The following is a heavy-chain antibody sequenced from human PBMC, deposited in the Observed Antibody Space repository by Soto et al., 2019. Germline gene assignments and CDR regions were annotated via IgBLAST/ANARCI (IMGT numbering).Heavy chain of an antibody. CDR3: ATLSIAARAYNLLDY. V-gene: IGHV3-48*03. Sequence: WGSLILSCASSDFTFSIYEMDWVRQAPGRGLDWVSYISISGSAIYYAGSVKGRFTISRDNAKNSLYLQMNSLRAEDTAVYYCATLSIAARAYNLLDYWGQGTLVTVSS. CDR1: DFTFSIYE. CDR2: ISISGSAI. J-gene: IGHJ4*02. D-gene: IGHD6-6*01.